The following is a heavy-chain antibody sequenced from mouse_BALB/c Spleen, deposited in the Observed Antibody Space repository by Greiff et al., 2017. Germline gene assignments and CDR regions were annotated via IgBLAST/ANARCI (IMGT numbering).Heavy chain of an antibody. V-gene: IGHV1-80*01. D-gene: IGHD2-12*01. J-gene: IGHJ2*01. CDR1: GYAFSSYW. CDR3: ARRGAYYSDFDY. CDR2: IYPGDGDT. Sequence: QVQLQQSGAELVRPGSSVKISCKASGYAFSSYWMNWVKQRPGQGLEWIGQIYPGDGDTNYNGKFKGKATLTADKSSSTAYMQLSSLTSEDSAVYFCARRGAYYSDFDYWGQGTTLTVSS.